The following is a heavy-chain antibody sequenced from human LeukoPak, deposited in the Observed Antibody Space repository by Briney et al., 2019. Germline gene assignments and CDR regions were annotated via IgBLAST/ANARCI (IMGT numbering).Heavy chain of an antibody. D-gene: IGHD3-10*01. J-gene: IGHJ5*02. V-gene: IGHV1-46*01. CDR2: ISPSGGST. Sequence: ASVKVSCKAFGYTFTSNYMHWVRQAPGQGPEWMGVISPSGGSTTYAQKFQGRVTLTRDMSTSTDYLELSSLRSEDTAVYYCARRRGFTTMGYNWFDPWGQGTLVTVSS. CDR3: ARRRGFTTMGYNWFDP. CDR1: GYTFTSNY.